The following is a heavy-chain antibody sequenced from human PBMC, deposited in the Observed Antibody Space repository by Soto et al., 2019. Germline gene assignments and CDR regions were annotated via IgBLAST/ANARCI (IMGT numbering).Heavy chain of an antibody. J-gene: IGHJ4*02. D-gene: IGHD5-12*01. V-gene: IGHV4-30-4*07. CDR3: ARGRSIVAAIDYFDY. CDR1: GAYFSSAGYS. Sequence: LSLTCSVSGAYFSSAGYSWSWIRQPPGKGLEWIGYVYQSGRTYGSVTTSYNPSLKSRVTISVDRSTNQFSLKLISVTAADTAVYFCARGRSIVAAIDYFDYWGQGSLVTVSS. CDR2: VYQSGRT.